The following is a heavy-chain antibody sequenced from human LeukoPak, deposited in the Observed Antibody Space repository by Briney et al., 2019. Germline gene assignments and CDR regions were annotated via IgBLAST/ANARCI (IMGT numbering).Heavy chain of an antibody. CDR1: GFTFDDHG. D-gene: IGHD3-3*01. CDR3: ARDLPHYDFWSGYFHYYYMDV. Sequence: PGGSLRLSCAASGFTFDDHGMSWVRQAPGKGLEWVSGIKWDGGRTGYADSVKGRFTISRDNAKNSVYLQMNSLRAEDTAVYYCARDLPHYDFWSGYFHYYYMDVWGKGTTVTVSS. J-gene: IGHJ6*03. CDR2: IKWDGGRT. V-gene: IGHV3-20*04.